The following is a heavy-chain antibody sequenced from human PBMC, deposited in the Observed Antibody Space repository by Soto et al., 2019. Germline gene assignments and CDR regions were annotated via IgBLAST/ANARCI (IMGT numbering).Heavy chain of an antibody. CDR2: ISYDGSNK. CDR3: ARGAAAGRDAFDI. V-gene: IGHV3-30-3*01. D-gene: IGHD6-13*01. CDR1: GFTFSSYA. Sequence: GESLKISCAASGFTFSSYAIHWVRQAPGKGLEWVAVISYDGSNKYYADSVKGRFTISRDNSKNTLYLQMNSLRAEDTAVYYCARGAAAGRDAFDIWGQGTMVTV. J-gene: IGHJ3*02.